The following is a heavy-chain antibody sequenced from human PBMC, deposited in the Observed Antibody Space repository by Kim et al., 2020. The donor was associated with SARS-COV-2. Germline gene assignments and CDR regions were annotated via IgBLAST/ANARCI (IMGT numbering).Heavy chain of an antibody. CDR3: GRLYFDSSDSHH. V-gene: IGHV3-7*01. J-gene: IGHJ5*02. D-gene: IGHD3-22*01. Sequence: GGSLRLSCAASGFIFSSYWMSWVRQSPGKGLEWVANIKQDGSEKYYVDSVKGRFTISRDNAKNSLYLQMNSLRAADTAVYYCGRLYFDSSDSHHWGQGTLVTVSS. CDR1: GFIFSSYW. CDR2: IKQDGSEK.